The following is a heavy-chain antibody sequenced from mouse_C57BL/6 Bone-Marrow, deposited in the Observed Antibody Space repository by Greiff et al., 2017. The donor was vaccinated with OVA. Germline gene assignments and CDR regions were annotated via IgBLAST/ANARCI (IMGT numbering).Heavy chain of an antibody. J-gene: IGHJ1*03. D-gene: IGHD1-1*01. CDR1: GYTFTSYW. V-gene: IGHV1-69*01. Sequence: VQLQQPGAELVMPGASVKLSCKASGYTFTSYWMHWVKQRPGQGLEWIGEIDPSDSYTNYNQKFKGKSTLTVDKSSSTAYMQLSSLTSEDSAVYYCARIPILLRYWYFDVWGTGTTVTVSS. CDR2: IDPSDSYT. CDR3: ARIPILLRYWYFDV.